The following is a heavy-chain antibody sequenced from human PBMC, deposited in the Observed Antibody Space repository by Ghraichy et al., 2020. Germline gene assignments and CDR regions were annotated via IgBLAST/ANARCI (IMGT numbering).Heavy chain of an antibody. D-gene: IGHD6-19*01. CDR3: AKDRRLVASYYYMDV. CDR1: GFTFSSYG. V-gene: IGHV3-30*02. J-gene: IGHJ6*03. CDR2: IRYDGSNK. Sequence: GGSLRLSCAASGFTFSSYGMHWVRQAPGKGLEWVAFIRYDGSNKYYADSVKGRFTISRDNSKNTLYLQMNSLRAEDTAVYYCAKDRRLVASYYYMDVWGKGTTVTVSS.